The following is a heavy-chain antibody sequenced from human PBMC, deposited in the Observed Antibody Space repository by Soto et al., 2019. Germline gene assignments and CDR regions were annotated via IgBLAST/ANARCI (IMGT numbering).Heavy chain of an antibody. CDR1: GDSISTYY. J-gene: IGHJ4*02. CDR3: AKLSRSWHYSLDY. Sequence: SETLSLTCTVSGDSISTYYWSWIRQPPGKGLEWIGYVFSTGTTAYNPSLKSRVIISIDTFKSQFSLKLSSVTAADTAVYYCAKLSRSWHYSLDYWGEGNLVTVSS. CDR2: VFSTGTT. D-gene: IGHD3-10*01. V-gene: IGHV4-59*01.